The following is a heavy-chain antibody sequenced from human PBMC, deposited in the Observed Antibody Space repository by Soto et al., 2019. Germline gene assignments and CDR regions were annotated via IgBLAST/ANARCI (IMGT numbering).Heavy chain of an antibody. J-gene: IGHJ4*02. Sequence: SKTLSLTCTVSGGSSSSSGYFWIWIRQHPGKGLEWIGYIYDSGSTYYNPSLKSRVSLSVDTSKNQFSLNLTSVTAADTAMYYCARSSRSYFDYWGQGTLVTVSS. V-gene: IGHV4-31*03. CDR2: IYDSGST. CDR1: GGSSSSSGYF. CDR3: ARSSRSYFDY.